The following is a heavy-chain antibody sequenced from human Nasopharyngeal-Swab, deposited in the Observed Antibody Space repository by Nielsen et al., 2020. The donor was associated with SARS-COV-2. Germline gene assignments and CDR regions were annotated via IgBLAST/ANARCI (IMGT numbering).Heavy chain of an antibody. Sequence: GGSLRLSCAASGFTFSSYAMHWVRQAPGKGLEWVAVISYDGSNKYYADSVKGRFTISRDNSKNTLYLRMNSLRAEDTAVYYCARDHEYCSSTSCQAYYYFDYWGQGTLVTVSS. CDR2: ISYDGSNK. J-gene: IGHJ4*02. D-gene: IGHD2-2*01. CDR1: GFTFSSYA. CDR3: ARDHEYCSSTSCQAYYYFDY. V-gene: IGHV3-30-3*01.